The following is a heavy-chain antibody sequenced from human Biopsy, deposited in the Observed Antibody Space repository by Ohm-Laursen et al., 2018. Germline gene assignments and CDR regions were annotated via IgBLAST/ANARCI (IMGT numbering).Heavy chain of an antibody. CDR2: VYYPGST. J-gene: IGHJ2*01. CDR1: GDSISSYY. V-gene: IGHV4-59*01. D-gene: IGHD3-22*01. Sequence: SDTLSLTCTVSGDSISSYYWSWIRQPPGKGLQWVGYVYYPGSTDYNPSLQSRVTISVDTSQNHFSLRLRSVTPADTAIYYCARDRGYYSDRTVPGYFDLGGRGTRVTVSS. CDR3: ARDRGYYSDRTVPGYFDL.